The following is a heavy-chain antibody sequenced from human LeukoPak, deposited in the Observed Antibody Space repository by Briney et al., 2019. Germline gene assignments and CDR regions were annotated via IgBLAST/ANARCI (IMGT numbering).Heavy chain of an antibody. D-gene: IGHD2-2*01. CDR1: GGTFSSYA. CDR2: IIPIFGIA. Sequence: ASVKVSCKASGGTFSSYAISWVRQAPGQGLDWMGRIIPIFGIANYAQKFQGRVTITADKSTSTAYMELSSLRSEDTAVYYCAREELYCSSTSCYSIRYYFDYWGQGTLVTVSS. J-gene: IGHJ4*02. V-gene: IGHV1-69*04. CDR3: AREELYCSSTSCYSIRYYFDY.